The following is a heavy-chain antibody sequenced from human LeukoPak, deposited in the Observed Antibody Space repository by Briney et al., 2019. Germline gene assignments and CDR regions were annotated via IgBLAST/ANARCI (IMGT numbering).Heavy chain of an antibody. CDR3: AGDPPGTPVGFDV. Sequence: ASVKVSCKASAGTINRCAISWVRQAPGQGLEWMGRITPLSATPSQSQWIQGRVTITADISTNTVYLDLSSLRSEDTALYFCAGDPPGTPVGFDVWGQGTMVTVSS. CDR2: ITPLSATP. CDR1: AGTINRCA. J-gene: IGHJ3*01. V-gene: IGHV1-69*06. D-gene: IGHD3-10*01.